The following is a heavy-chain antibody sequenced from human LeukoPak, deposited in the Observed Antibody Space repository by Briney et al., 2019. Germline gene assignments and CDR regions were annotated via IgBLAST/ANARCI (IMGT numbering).Heavy chain of an antibody. V-gene: IGHV1-46*01. CDR3: ARSLPPYISSSGFDY. CDR1: GYIFTSYY. CDR2: INPSGGST. D-gene: IGHD6-6*01. Sequence: VASVKVSCKASGYIFTSYYMHWVRQAPGQGLEWMGIINPSGGSTSYAQKFQGRVTMTRDTSTSTVYMEMSSLRSEDTAVYYCARSLPPYISSSGFDYWGRGTLVTVS. J-gene: IGHJ4*02.